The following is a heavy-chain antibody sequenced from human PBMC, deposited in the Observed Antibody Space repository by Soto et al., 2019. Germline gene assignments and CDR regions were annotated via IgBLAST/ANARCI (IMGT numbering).Heavy chain of an antibody. CDR3: ARGPNWGYRFDS. CDR2: LIPLFGTT. CDR1: GGTFSGHA. J-gene: IGHJ4*02. Sequence: QVQLVQSGAEVKKPGSSVKVSCEASGGTFSGHAISWVRQAPGQGPEWMGGLIPLFGTTQHAQNFQDRLTITADKSTSTAYMELTGLRFEDTAIYYCARGPNWGYRFDSWGQGTLVTVSS. D-gene: IGHD7-27*01. V-gene: IGHV1-69*06.